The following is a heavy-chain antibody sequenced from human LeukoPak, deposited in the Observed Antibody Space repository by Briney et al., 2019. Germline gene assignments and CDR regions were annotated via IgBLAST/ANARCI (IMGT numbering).Heavy chain of an antibody. D-gene: IGHD6-13*01. CDR2: ISSSSSYI. Sequence: GGSLRLSCAASGLTFSSYTMSWVRQAPGRGLEWVSSISSSSSYIYYADSVKGRFTISRDNAKNSLYLQMNSLRAEDTAVYYCARGDSSSWYYWGQGTLVTVSS. V-gene: IGHV3-21*01. CDR1: GLTFSSYT. J-gene: IGHJ4*02. CDR3: ARGDSSSWYY.